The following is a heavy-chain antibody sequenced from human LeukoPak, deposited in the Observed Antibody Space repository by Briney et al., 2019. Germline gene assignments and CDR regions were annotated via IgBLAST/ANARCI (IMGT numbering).Heavy chain of an antibody. Sequence: ASVKVSCKASGYTFTSYYMHWVRQTPGQGLEWMGIINPSGGSTSYAQKFRGRVTMTRDMSTSTVYMELSSLRSEDTAVYYSARDWLRVYDSSGYADDYRGQGTLVTVSS. J-gene: IGHJ4*02. V-gene: IGHV1-46*01. D-gene: IGHD3-22*01. CDR1: GYTFTSYY. CDR2: INPSGGST. CDR3: ARDWLRVYDSSGYADDY.